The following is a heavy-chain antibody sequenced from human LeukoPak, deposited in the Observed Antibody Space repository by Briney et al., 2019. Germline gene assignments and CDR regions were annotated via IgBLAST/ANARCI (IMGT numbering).Heavy chain of an antibody. CDR2: IIPILGIA. V-gene: IGHV1-69*04. CDR1: GGTFSSYA. Sequence: ASVKVSCKASGGTFSSYAISWVRQAPGQGLEWMGRIIPILGIANYAQKFQGRVTITADKSTSTAYMELSSLRSEDTAVYYCARDCSSTSCYARINWFDPWGQGTLVTVSS. D-gene: IGHD2-2*01. CDR3: ARDCSSTSCYARINWFDP. J-gene: IGHJ5*02.